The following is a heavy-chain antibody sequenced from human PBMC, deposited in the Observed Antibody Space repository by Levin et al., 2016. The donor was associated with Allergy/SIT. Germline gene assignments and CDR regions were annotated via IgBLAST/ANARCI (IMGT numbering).Heavy chain of an antibody. Sequence: WVRQAPGQGLEWMGWISAYNGNTNYAQKLQGRVTMTTDTSTSTAYMELRSLRSDDTAVYYCARGGPRGGYCSSTSCFAFDIWGQGTMVTVSS. J-gene: IGHJ3*02. CDR2: ISAYNGNT. V-gene: IGHV1-18*01. CDR3: ARGGPRGGYCSSTSCFAFDI. D-gene: IGHD2-2*01.